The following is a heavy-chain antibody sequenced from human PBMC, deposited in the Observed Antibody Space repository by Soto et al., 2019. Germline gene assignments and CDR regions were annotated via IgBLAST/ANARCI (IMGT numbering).Heavy chain of an antibody. J-gene: IGHJ4*02. Sequence: SETLSLTCTVSGGSISSSSYYWGWIRQPPGKGLEWIGSIYYSGSTYYNPSLKSRVTISVDTSKNQFSLKLSSVTAADTAVYYCATIGGNWNYFDYWGQGTLVTVSS. CDR1: GGSISSSSYY. V-gene: IGHV4-39*01. CDR2: IYYSGST. CDR3: ATIGGNWNYFDY. D-gene: IGHD1-20*01.